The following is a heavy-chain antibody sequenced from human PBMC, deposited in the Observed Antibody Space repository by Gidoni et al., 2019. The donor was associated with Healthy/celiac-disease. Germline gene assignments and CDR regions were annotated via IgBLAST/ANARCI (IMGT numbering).Heavy chain of an antibody. D-gene: IGHD3-10*01. V-gene: IGHV1-69*01. J-gene: IGHJ4*02. CDR2: IIPIFGTA. Sequence: QVQLVQSGAEVKKPGSSVKVSCKASGGTFSSYAISWVRQAPGQGLEWMGGIIPIFGTANYAQKFQGRVTMTADESTSTAYMELSSLRSEDTAVYYCARGVRFGELLFSLSYFDYWGQGTLVTVSS. CDR3: ARGVRFGELLFSLSYFDY. CDR1: GGTFSSYA.